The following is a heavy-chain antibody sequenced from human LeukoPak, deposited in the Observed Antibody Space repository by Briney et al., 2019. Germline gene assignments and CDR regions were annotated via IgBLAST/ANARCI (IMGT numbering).Heavy chain of an antibody. D-gene: IGHD5-18*01. CDR1: GFTFSSYA. CDR3: ARAGYGLPFDY. V-gene: IGHV3-64*01. CDR2: ISSNGGST. Sequence: GGPLRLSCAASGFTFSSYAMHLVRQAPGKGLEYVSAISSNGGSTYYANSVKGRFTISRDNSKNTLYLQMGSLRAEDMAVYYCARAGYGLPFDYWGQGTLVTVSS. J-gene: IGHJ4*02.